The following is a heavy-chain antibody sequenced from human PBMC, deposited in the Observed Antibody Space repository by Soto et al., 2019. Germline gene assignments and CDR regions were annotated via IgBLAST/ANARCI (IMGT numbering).Heavy chain of an antibody. D-gene: IGHD3-10*01. CDR2: IGTAGDT. CDR3: ARGTYYYGSGSYYFDY. V-gene: IGHV3-13*01. Sequence: GGSLRLSCAASGFTFSSYDMHWVRQATGKGLEWVSAIGTAGDTYYPGSVKGRFTISRENAKNSLYLQMNSLRAGDTAVYYCARGTYYYGSGSYYFDYWGQGTLVTVSS. CDR1: GFTFSSYD. J-gene: IGHJ4*02.